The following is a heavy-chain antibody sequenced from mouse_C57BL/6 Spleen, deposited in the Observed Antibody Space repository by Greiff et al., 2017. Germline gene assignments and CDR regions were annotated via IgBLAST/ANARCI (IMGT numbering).Heavy chain of an antibody. CDR2: IDPNSGGT. V-gene: IGHV1-72*01. D-gene: IGHD2-5*01. CDR3: ARRGNYSNYDWFAY. J-gene: IGHJ3*01. Sequence: QVHVKQPGAELVKPGASVKLSCKASGYTFTSYWMHWVKQRPGRGLEWIGRIDPNSGGTKYNEKFKSKATLTVDKPSSTAYMQLSSLTSEDSAVYYCARRGNYSNYDWFAYWGQGTLVTVSA. CDR1: GYTFTSYW.